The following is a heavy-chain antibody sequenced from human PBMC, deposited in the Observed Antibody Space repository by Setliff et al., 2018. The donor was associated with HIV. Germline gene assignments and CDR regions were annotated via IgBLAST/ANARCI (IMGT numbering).Heavy chain of an antibody. CDR2: INHRGTT. V-gene: IGHV4-34*01. J-gene: IGHJ2*01. Sequence: PSETLSLTCAVYGESLSGGYWSWIRQSPGKGLEWIGEINHRGTTNYNPSLKSRVTILLHTSTNQFSLELNSVIAADTAVYYCARGPTPGIRYSGTFRYWYFDVWGRGTLVTVSS. CDR1: GESLSGGY. CDR3: ARGPTPGIRYSGTFRYWYFDV. D-gene: IGHD1-26*01.